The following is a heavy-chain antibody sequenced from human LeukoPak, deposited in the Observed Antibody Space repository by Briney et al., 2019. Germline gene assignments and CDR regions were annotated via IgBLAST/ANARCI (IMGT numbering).Heavy chain of an antibody. J-gene: IGHJ4*02. CDR1: GITLSNYG. D-gene: IGHD2-15*01. CDR3: TRADTVVVVPDF. CDR2: VNSDGSST. V-gene: IGHV3-74*01. Sequence: GGSLRLSCAVSGITLSNYGMSWVRQAPGKGLEWVSRVNSDGSSTNYADSVKGRFTISRDNARNTLYLQMNSLRAEDTALYYCTRADTVVVVPDFWGQGTLVTVSS.